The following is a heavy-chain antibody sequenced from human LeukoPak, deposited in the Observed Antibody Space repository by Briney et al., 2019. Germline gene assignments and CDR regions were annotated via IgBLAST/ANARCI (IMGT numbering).Heavy chain of an antibody. CDR2: ISSSSSI. D-gene: IGHD6-13*01. CDR3: ARTATDTGEFDY. CDR1: GFTFSSYS. Sequence: GGSLRLSCAASGFTFSSYSMNWVRQAPGKGLECVSSISSSSSIYYADSVKGRFTISRDDAKNSLYLQMNSLRAEDTAVYYCARTATDTGEFDYWGQGTLVTVSS. J-gene: IGHJ4*02. V-gene: IGHV3-21*01.